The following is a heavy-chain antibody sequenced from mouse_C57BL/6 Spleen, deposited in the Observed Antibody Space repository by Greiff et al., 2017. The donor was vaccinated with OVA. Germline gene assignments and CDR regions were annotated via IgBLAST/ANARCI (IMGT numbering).Heavy chain of an antibody. J-gene: IGHJ1*03. CDR2: IDPSDSYT. V-gene: IGHV1-69*01. Sequence: QVQLQQPGAELVMPGASVKLSCKASGYTFTSYWMHWVKQRPGQGLEWIGEIDPSDSYTNYNQKFKGKSTLTVDKSSSTAYMQLSSLTSEDSAVYYCASMVTTDPHWYFDVWGTGTTVTVSS. D-gene: IGHD2-2*01. CDR1: GYTFTSYW. CDR3: ASMVTTDPHWYFDV.